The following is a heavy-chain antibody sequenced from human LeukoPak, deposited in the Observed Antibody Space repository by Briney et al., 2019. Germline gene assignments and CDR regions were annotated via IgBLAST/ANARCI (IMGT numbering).Heavy chain of an antibody. CDR1: GGSTSSRSYY. CDR3: ARHLGRNCSGGSCPNWFDP. V-gene: IGHV4-39*01. CDR2: IYYSGST. D-gene: IGHD2-15*01. Sequence: SETLSLTYTVSGGSTSSRSYYWGWIRQPPGKGLEWIGSIYYSGSTYYNPSLKSRVTISVDTSKNEFSLKLSSVTAADTAVYFCARHLGRNCSGGSCPNWFDPWGQGTLVTVSS. J-gene: IGHJ5*02.